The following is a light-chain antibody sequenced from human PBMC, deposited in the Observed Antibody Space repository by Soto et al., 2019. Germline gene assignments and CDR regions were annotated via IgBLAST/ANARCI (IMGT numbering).Light chain of an antibody. CDR1: SSNIGSND. Sequence: QSALTQPPSVSAAPGQRVTISCSGNSSNIGSNDVSWYQQLPGKAPKFLIYENSQRPSGIPDRFSASKSGSSATLGITGLQTGDEADYYCGTWDSSLTALFGTGTKVTVL. CDR3: GTWDSSLTAL. V-gene: IGLV1-51*02. CDR2: ENS. J-gene: IGLJ1*01.